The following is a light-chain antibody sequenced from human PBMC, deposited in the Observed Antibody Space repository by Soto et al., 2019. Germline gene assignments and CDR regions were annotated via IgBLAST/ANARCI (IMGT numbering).Light chain of an antibody. CDR3: QQYNNWPPRT. J-gene: IGKJ1*01. V-gene: IGKV3-15*01. CDR1: QSVRSN. CDR2: GAS. Sequence: EIVMTQSPATLSVSPGDRATLSCRANQSVRSNLAWYQQRPGQAPRLLIYGASTRAAGVPARLSGSGSGTEFTLTISSLQSEDFAVYYCQQYNNWPPRTFGQGTKVEVK.